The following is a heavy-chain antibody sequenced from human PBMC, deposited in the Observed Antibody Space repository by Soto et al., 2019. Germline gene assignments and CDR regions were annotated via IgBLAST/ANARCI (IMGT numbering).Heavy chain of an antibody. CDR1: GGSISSGGYY. CDR2: IYYSGST. Sequence: PSETLSLTCTVSGGSISSGGYYWSWIRQHTGQALEWIGYIYYSGSTYYNPSLKSRVTISVDTSKNQFSLKLSSVTAADTAVYYCARERFYDFWSGPPTGGMDVWGQGTTVTVSS. V-gene: IGHV4-31*03. J-gene: IGHJ6*02. CDR3: ARERFYDFWSGPPTGGMDV. D-gene: IGHD3-3*01.